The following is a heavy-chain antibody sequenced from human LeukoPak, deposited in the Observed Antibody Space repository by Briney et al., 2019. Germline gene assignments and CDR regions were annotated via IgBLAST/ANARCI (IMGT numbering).Heavy chain of an antibody. CDR1: GYSISSGYY. D-gene: IGHD3-10*01. CDR3: ARAYGSGRAPFDY. CDR2: IYYSGST. Sequence: SETLSLTCTVSGYSISSGYYWGWIRQPPGKGLEWSWYIYYSGSTNYNPSLKSRVTISVDTSKSQFSLKLSSVTAADTAVYYCARAYGSGRAPFDYWGQGTLVTVSS. V-gene: IGHV4-61*01. J-gene: IGHJ4*02.